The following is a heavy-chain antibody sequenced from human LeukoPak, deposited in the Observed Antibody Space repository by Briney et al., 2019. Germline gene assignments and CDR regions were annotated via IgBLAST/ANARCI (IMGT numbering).Heavy chain of an antibody. V-gene: IGHV4-4*07. CDR2: IYTSGST. CDR3: ARLYDSSGYYDY. D-gene: IGHD3-22*01. CDR1: GGSISSYY. J-gene: IGHJ4*02. Sequence: SETLPLTCTVSGGSISSYYWSWIRQPAGKGLEWIGRIYTSGSTNYNPSLKSRVTMSVDTSKNQFSLKLSSVTAADTAVYYCARLYDSSGYYDYWGQGTLVTVSS.